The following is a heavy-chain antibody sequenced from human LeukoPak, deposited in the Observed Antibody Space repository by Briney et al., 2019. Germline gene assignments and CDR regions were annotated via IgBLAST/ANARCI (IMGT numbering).Heavy chain of an antibody. CDR2: ISYDGSNK. Sequence: PGRSLRLSCAASGFTFSSYAMHWVRQAPGKGLEWVAVISYDGSNKYYADSVKGRFTISRDNSKNTLYLQMNSLRAEDTAVYYCARVQRDIVVVQAAIAITGTYERLDYWGQGTLVTVSS. D-gene: IGHD2-2*02. CDR1: GFTFSSYA. V-gene: IGHV3-30*01. J-gene: IGHJ4*02. CDR3: ARVQRDIVVVQAAIAITGTYERLDY.